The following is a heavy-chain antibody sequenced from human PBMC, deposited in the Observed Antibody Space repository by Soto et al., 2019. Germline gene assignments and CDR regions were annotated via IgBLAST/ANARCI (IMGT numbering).Heavy chain of an antibody. V-gene: IGHV3-30*03. Sequence: QVQLVESGGGVVQPGRSLRLSCAASGFTFSGYGMHWVRQAPGKGLDWVAVISYDGSNKYYADSVKGRFTISRDSSKNTLYLQINSLRAEDTAVYYCARAGVPGAIRRNYYYYGLDVWGQGTTVTVSS. CDR3: ARAGVPGAIRRNYYYYGLDV. J-gene: IGHJ6*02. CDR2: ISYDGSNK. CDR1: GFTFSGYG. D-gene: IGHD2-2*02.